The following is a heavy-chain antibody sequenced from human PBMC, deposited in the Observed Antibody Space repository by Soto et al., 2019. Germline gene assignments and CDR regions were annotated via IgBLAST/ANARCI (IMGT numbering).Heavy chain of an antibody. J-gene: IGHJ4*02. Sequence: SETLSLTCAVSGGSISSGGYSWSWIRQPPGTGLEWIGEINHSGSTNYNPSLKSRVTISVDTSKNQFSLKLSSVTAADTAVYYCARHGGTTGTSEIDYWGQGTLVTVSS. D-gene: IGHD1-1*01. V-gene: IGHV4-30-2*01. CDR1: GGSISSGGYS. CDR2: INHSGST. CDR3: ARHGGTTGTSEIDY.